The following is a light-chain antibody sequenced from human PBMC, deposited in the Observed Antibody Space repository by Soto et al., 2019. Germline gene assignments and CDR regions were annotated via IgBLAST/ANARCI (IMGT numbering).Light chain of an antibody. CDR3: QQGNSFPLT. V-gene: IGKV1-12*01. CDR1: QGISNY. CDR2: SAS. J-gene: IGKJ4*01. Sequence: DIQMTQSPSSVSASVGDRVTITCRASQGISNYLAWFQQKPGEAPRLLIYSASTLHRGVPSRFSGSSSGTNFTITISSRQPEDFATSYYQQGNSFPLTFGGGTKVEIK.